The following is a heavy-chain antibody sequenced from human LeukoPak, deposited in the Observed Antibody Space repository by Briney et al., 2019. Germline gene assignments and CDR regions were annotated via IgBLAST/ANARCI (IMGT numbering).Heavy chain of an antibody. Sequence: PGGSLRLSCAASGFTFSSYAMSWVRQAPGKGLEWVSDISGWGGSTYYADSVKVRFTISRDNSNNTLYLQMNSLRPEDTAVYYCARGVGGWFPPDDYGMDVWGQGTTVTVSS. CDR2: ISGWGGST. V-gene: IGHV3-23*01. J-gene: IGHJ6*02. CDR3: ARGVGGWFPPDDYGMDV. CDR1: GFTFSSYA. D-gene: IGHD6-19*01.